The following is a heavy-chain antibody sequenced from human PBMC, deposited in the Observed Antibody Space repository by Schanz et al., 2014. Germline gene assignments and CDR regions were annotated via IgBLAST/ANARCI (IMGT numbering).Heavy chain of an antibody. D-gene: IGHD3-10*01. V-gene: IGHV3-30*09. CDR2: ISYDGSNK. CDR3: ATGRAGSKFGAEYFLY. Sequence: QVQLVESGGGVVQPGRSLRLSCAASRFTFSSYTMHWVRQAPGKGLEWVALISYDGSNKYYADSVKGRFGISRENSKNAMFRQMSSLRPEETAVCYCATGRAGSKFGAEYFLYWGQGTLVTVSS. CDR1: RFTFSSYT. J-gene: IGHJ1*01.